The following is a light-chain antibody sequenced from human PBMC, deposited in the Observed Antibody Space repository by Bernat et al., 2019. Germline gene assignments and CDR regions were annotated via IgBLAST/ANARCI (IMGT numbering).Light chain of an antibody. CDR3: QQYDRYPLT. CDR2: GAS. V-gene: IGKV1-16*01. J-gene: IGKJ4*01. Sequence: DIQMTQSPSSLSASVGDRVTITCRATQDISKYLAWFHQKPGKAPKSLIYGASTLHSGVPSRFSGSGSGTDFTLTISSLQPDDLATDYCQQYDRYPLTFGGGTKVEVK. CDR1: QDISKY.